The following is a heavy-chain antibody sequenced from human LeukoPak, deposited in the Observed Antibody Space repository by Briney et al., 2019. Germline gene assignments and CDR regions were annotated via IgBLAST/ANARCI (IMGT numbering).Heavy chain of an antibody. Sequence: GGSLRLSCAASGFTFSTYGMHWVRQAPGKGLEWVAVISYDGSNKFYGDSVKGRFTISRDNSKNTLYLQMNSLRAEDTAVYYCAKDFGATTDYWGQGTLVTVFS. V-gene: IGHV3-30*18. CDR3: AKDFGATTDY. J-gene: IGHJ4*02. D-gene: IGHD1-26*01. CDR1: GFTFSTYG. CDR2: ISYDGSNK.